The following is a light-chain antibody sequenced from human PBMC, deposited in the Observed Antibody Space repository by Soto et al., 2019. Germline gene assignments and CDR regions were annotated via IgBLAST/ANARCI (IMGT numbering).Light chain of an antibody. J-gene: IGKJ1*01. CDR1: QSISSW. Sequence: DIQMTQSPSTLSASVGDRVTITCRASQSISSWLAWYQQKPGKAPKLLIYDASSLESGVTSRFSGSGSGTEFSLTYSSLQPNDFATYYCQQYNSYTRWTFGQGTKVEIK. V-gene: IGKV1-5*01. CDR2: DAS. CDR3: QQYNSYTRWT.